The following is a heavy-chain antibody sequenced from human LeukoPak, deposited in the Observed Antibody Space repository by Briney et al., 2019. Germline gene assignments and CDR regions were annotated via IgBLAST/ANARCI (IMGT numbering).Heavy chain of an antibody. CDR3: AREVRGVNHDAFDI. D-gene: IGHD3-10*01. CDR1: GFTFSSYW. Sequence: GGSLRLSCAASGFTFSSYWMSWVRQAPGKGLEWVANIKQDGSEKYYVDSVKGRFTISRDNAKNSLYLQMNSLRAEDTAVYYCAREVRGVNHDAFDIWGQGTMVTVSS. CDR2: IKQDGSEK. J-gene: IGHJ3*02. V-gene: IGHV3-7*03.